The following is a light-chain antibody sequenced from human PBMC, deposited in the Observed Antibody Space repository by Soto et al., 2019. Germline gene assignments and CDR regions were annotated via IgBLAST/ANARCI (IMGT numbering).Light chain of an antibody. J-gene: IGKJ1*01. CDR2: GAF. Sequence: EIVLTQSPATLSLSPGERATLSCRASQSVRSNLAWYQQKPGQSPSLLIYGAFTRATGIPARFSGTGSGTEFTLTISSLQSEDFALYYCQQYNDWPRTFGQGTKVDIK. V-gene: IGKV3-15*01. CDR3: QQYNDWPRT. CDR1: QSVRSN.